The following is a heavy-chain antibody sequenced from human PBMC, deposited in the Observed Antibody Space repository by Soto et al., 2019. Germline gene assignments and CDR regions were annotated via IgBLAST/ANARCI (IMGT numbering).Heavy chain of an antibody. D-gene: IGHD3-22*01. J-gene: IGHJ1*01. CDR2: ISSSSSTI. Sequence: GGSLRLSCAASGFTFSNYNMNWVRQAPGKGLEWVSYISSSSSTIYYADSVKGRFTISRDNSKNTLYLQMNSLRAEDTAVYYCARDRVESGYPEYFQHWGQGTLVTVSS. V-gene: IGHV3-48*01. CDR1: GFTFSNYN. CDR3: ARDRVESGYPEYFQH.